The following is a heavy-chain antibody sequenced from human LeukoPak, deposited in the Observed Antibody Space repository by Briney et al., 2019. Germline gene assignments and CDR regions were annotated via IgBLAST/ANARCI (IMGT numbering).Heavy chain of an antibody. Sequence: GASVKVSCKASGYTFTSYYMHWVRQAPGQGLEWMGIINPSGGSTSYAQKFQGRVTMTRDTSTSTVYMELSSLRSEDTAVYYCAKFRGSPPTGYYYYMDVWGKGTTVTVSS. CDR2: INPSGGST. CDR1: GYTFTSYY. J-gene: IGHJ6*03. D-gene: IGHD1-26*01. CDR3: AKFRGSPPTGYYYYMDV. V-gene: IGHV1-46*01.